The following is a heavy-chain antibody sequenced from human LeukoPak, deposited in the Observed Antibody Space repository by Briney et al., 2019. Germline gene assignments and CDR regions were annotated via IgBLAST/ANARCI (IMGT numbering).Heavy chain of an antibody. CDR2: IYSSGNT. J-gene: IGHJ3*01. D-gene: IGHD1-26*01. Sequence: PSETLSVTCTVSGGSISDNYWSWIRQPAGKGLEWIGRIYSSGNTYYNPSLNSRVTISVDKSLMQFSLDLTSVTAADTAVYYCARGGGGSFYGNGFDLWGQGTTVTVSS. CDR3: ARGGGGSFYGNGFDL. CDR1: GGSISDNY. V-gene: IGHV4-4*07.